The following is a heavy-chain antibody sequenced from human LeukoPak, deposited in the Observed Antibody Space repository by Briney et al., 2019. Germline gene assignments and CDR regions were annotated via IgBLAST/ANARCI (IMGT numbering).Heavy chain of an antibody. CDR1: GFSFSDYW. Sequence: GGSLRLSCAASGFSFSDYWMSWVRQAPGKGLEWVANIKQDGSEKYYVDSVKGRFTISRDNAKNSLYLQMNSLRAEDTAVYYCARDRLGYCSSTSCYRVYWGQGTLVTVPS. V-gene: IGHV3-7*01. CDR3: ARDRLGYCSSTSCYRVY. J-gene: IGHJ4*02. CDR2: IKQDGSEK. D-gene: IGHD2-2*01.